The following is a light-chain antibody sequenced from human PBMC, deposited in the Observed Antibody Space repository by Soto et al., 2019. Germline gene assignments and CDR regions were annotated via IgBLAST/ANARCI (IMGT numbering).Light chain of an antibody. CDR2: DAS. CDR3: QHRSDLWT. V-gene: IGKV3-11*01. CDR1: QSLNNY. Sequence: EIVLPQSTATLSLSPGERATLSCRASQSLNNYLGWYQQKPGQAPRLLISDASNRATGIPARFSGSGSGTDFTLTISSLEPEDSAVYYCQHRSDLWTFGQGTKVDIK. J-gene: IGKJ1*01.